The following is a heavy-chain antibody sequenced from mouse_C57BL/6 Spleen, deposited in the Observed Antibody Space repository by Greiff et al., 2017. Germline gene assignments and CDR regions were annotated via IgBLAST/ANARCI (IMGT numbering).Heavy chain of an antibody. J-gene: IGHJ3*01. CDR2: IFPGSGST. Sequence: VQLQQSGPELVKPGASVKISCKASGYTFTDYYIHWVKQRPGQGLEWIGWIFPGSGSTYYNEKFKGKATLTVDKSSSTAYMLLSSLTSEDSAVXVCAGYSNYVGFAYWGQGTLVTVSA. V-gene: IGHV1-75*01. CDR3: AGYSNYVGFAY. D-gene: IGHD2-5*01. CDR1: GYTFTDYY.